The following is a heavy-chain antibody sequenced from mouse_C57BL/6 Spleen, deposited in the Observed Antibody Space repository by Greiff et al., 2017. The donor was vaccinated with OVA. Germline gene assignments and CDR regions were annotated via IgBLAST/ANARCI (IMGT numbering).Heavy chain of an antibody. J-gene: IGHJ3*01. Sequence: QVQLKESGAELARPGASVKLSCKASGYTFPSYGISWVKQRTGQGLEWIGEIYPRSGNTYYNEKFKGKATLTADKSSSTAYMELRSLTSEDSAVYFCARSLITTVVEGAYWGQGTLVTVSA. CDR2: IYPRSGNT. CDR3: ARSLITTVVEGAY. CDR1: GYTFPSYG. V-gene: IGHV1-81*01. D-gene: IGHD1-1*01.